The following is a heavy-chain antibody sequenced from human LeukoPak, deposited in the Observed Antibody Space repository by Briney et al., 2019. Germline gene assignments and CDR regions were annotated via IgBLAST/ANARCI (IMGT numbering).Heavy chain of an antibody. CDR2: ISGSGGST. CDR3: AKGGYCSGGSCYPYYFDY. V-gene: IGHV3-23*01. Sequence: GGSPRLSCAASGFTFSSYAMSWVRQAPGKGLEWVSAISGSGGSTYYADSVKGRFTISRDNSKNTLYLQMNSLRAEDTAVYYCAKGGYCSGGSCYPYYFDYWGQGTLVTVSS. CDR1: GFTFSSYA. D-gene: IGHD2-15*01. J-gene: IGHJ4*02.